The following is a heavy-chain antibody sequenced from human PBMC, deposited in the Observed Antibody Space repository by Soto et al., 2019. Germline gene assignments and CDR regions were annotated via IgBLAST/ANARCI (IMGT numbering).Heavy chain of an antibody. Sequence: SETLSLTCTVSGGSISSSSYYWGWLRQPPGKGLEWIGSIYYSGSTYYNPSLKSRVTISVDTYKNQFSLKLSSVTAADTAVYYCAAVAGPETYYYYYGMDVWGQGTTVTVSS. CDR1: GGSISSSSYY. J-gene: IGHJ6*02. V-gene: IGHV4-39*01. CDR2: IYYSGST. D-gene: IGHD6-19*01. CDR3: AAVAGPETYYYYYGMDV.